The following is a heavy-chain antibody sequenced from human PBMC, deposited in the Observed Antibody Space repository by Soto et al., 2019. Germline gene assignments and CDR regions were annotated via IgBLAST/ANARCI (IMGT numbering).Heavy chain of an antibody. D-gene: IGHD3-22*01. CDR2: IKSKTDGGTT. J-gene: IGHJ4*01. CDR3: TTDSYSTIIIVRFDY. CDR1: GFTFTNAW. V-gene: IGHV3-15*07. Sequence: EVQLVESGGGLVKPGGSLRLSCAASGFTFTNAWINWVRQAPGKGLEWVGRIKSKTDGGTTDYAEPVKGRFAISRDDSNNMVYLKIKSLKIEDTAVYYCTTDSYSTIIIVRFDYWGHGPLVPVSS.